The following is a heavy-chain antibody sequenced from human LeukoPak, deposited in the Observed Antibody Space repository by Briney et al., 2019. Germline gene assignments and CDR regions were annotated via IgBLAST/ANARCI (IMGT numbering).Heavy chain of an antibody. CDR3: ARRDYYDSSGYLPGEAFDI. CDR2: IYYSGST. J-gene: IGHJ3*02. D-gene: IGHD3-22*01. Sequence: SETLSLTCTVSGGSISSYYWGWIRQPPGKGLEWIGYIYYSGSTNYNPSLKSRVTISVDTSKNQFSLKLSSVTAADTAVYYCARRDYYDSSGYLPGEAFDIWGQGTMVTVSS. CDR1: GGSISSYY. V-gene: IGHV4-59*01.